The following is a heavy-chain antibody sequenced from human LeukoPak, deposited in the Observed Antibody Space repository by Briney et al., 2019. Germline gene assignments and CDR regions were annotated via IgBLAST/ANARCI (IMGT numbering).Heavy chain of an antibody. CDR2: ISGSGVTT. Sequence: PGESLRLSCIASGFTFSSYAMGWVRQAPGKGLDWVSAISGSGVTTHYAGSVQGRFSISRDNSKNTLYRQMNSLRVEDTALYYCVKKVVVGATSPYSDSQDWGQGTLVTVSS. V-gene: IGHV3-23*01. J-gene: IGHJ1*01. D-gene: IGHD1-26*01. CDR3: VKKVVVGATSPYSDSQD. CDR1: GFTFSSYA.